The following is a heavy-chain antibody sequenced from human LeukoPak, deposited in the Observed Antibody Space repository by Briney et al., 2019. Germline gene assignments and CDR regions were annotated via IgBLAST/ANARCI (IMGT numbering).Heavy chain of an antibody. CDR1: GGSISSSSYY. Sequence: SETLSLTCTVSGGSISSSSYYWGWIRQPPGKGLEWIGYIYYSGSTNYNPSLKSRVTISVDTSKNQFSLKLSSVTAADTAVYYCARDLSVRPDYYDSSGYDYWGQGTLVTVSS. V-gene: IGHV4-61*01. CDR2: IYYSGST. D-gene: IGHD3-22*01. CDR3: ARDLSVRPDYYDSSGYDY. J-gene: IGHJ4*02.